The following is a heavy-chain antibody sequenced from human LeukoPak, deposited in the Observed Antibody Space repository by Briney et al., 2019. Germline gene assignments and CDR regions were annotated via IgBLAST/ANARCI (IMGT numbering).Heavy chain of an antibody. CDR2: INPNSGGT. Sequence: ASVKVSCKASGYTFTGYYMHWVRQAPGQGLEWMGWINPNSGGTNYAQKFQGRVTMTRDTSISTAYMELSRLRSDDTAVYYCARDLRRKYYYDSSGNYGAFDIWGQGTMVTVSS. V-gene: IGHV1-2*02. CDR3: ARDLRRKYYYDSSGNYGAFDI. J-gene: IGHJ3*02. CDR1: GYTFTGYY. D-gene: IGHD3-22*01.